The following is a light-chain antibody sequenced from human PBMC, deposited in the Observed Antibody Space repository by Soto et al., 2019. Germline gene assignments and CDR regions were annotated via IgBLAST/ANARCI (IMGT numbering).Light chain of an antibody. V-gene: IGLV1-47*02. J-gene: IGLJ1*01. CDR3: SSWDGSLSGYV. CDR2: NNN. Sequence: QSVRTHPPSASWTPGHWVTISCSGSSSNIGSNYVYWYQQLPGTAPKLLIYNNNQRPSGVPDRFSASKSGTSASLAIRGLRSDDDADYYCSSWDGSLSGYVFGAGTKVTXL. CDR1: SSNIGSNY.